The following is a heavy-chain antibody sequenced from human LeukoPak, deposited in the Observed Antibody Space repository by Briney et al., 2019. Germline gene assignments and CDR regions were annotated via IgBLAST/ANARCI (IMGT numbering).Heavy chain of an antibody. CDR1: GFTFSSYG. J-gene: IGHJ5*02. D-gene: IGHD2-15*01. CDR2: IWYDGSNK. CDR3: ARDGYCSGGSCYSNWFDP. Sequence: PGGSLRLSCAASGFTFSSYGMHWVRQAPGKGLEWVAVIWYDGSNKYYADSMKGRFTISRDNSKNTLYLQMNSLRAEDTAVYYCARDGYCSGGSCYSNWFDPWGQGTLVTVSS. V-gene: IGHV3-33*01.